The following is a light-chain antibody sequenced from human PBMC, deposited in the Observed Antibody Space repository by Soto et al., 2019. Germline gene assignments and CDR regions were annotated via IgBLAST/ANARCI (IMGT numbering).Light chain of an antibody. CDR1: QRLISSY. CDR3: QQYNNWPFT. J-gene: IGKJ3*01. Sequence: EVVMAQSPGPLSVSPGERVTLSCRASQRLISSYLAWYQQKPGQAPRLLIYGASTRATGIPARFSGSGSGTEFTLTINTMHSEDFAVYYCQQYNNWPFTFGPGTKVDIK. V-gene: IGKV3-15*01. CDR2: GAS.